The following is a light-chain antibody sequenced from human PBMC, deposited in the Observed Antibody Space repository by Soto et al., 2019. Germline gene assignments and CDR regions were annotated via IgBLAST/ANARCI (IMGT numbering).Light chain of an antibody. CDR2: EVS. Sequence: QSVLTQPASVSGSPGQSITISCTGTSRDVGGYNYVSWYQQHPGKAPKLMIYEVSNRPSGVSNRFSGSKSGNTASLTISGLQAEDEADYYCSSYTSSSTRVFGQGTK. CDR3: SSYTSSSTRV. J-gene: IGLJ2*01. CDR1: SRDVGGYNY. V-gene: IGLV2-14*01.